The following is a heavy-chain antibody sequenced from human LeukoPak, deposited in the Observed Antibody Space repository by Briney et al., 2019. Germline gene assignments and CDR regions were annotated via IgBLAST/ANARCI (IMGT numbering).Heavy chain of an antibody. Sequence: ASVKVSCKASGYTFTGYYMHWVRQAPGQGLEWMGWINPNSGGTNYAQKFQGRVTMTRDASLSTAYMELSRLRSDDTAVYYCARDLFSGSYHPFDYWGQGTLVTVSS. V-gene: IGHV1-2*02. D-gene: IGHD1-26*01. J-gene: IGHJ4*02. CDR1: GYTFTGYY. CDR2: INPNSGGT. CDR3: ARDLFSGSYHPFDY.